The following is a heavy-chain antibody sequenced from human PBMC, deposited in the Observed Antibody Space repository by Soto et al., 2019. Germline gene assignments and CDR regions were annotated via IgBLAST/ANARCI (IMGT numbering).Heavy chain of an antibody. D-gene: IGHD1-7*01. J-gene: IGHJ4*02. CDR3: ARRNYVGLYYDY. CDR2: ISGSGDST. Sequence: EVQLLESGGGLVQPGGSLRLSCAASGFTFSSYAMSWVRQGPGKGLEWVSVISGSGDSTYYVDSVKGRFTISRDNSKNTLYLQMNSLRAEDTAVYYCARRNYVGLYYDYWGQGTLVTVSS. CDR1: GFTFSSYA. V-gene: IGHV3-23*01.